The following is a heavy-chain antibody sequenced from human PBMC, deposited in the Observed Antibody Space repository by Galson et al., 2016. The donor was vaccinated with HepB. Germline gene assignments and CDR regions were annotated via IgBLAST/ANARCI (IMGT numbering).Heavy chain of an antibody. D-gene: IGHD6-25*01. Sequence: SLRLSCAASGFAFSSYSMNWVRQAPGKGLEWVSYISSSSTTIYYADSVKGRFTISRDNAKNSLYLQMSSLRAEDTSVYYCAREAAAGYWGQGTLVTVSS. J-gene: IGHJ4*02. CDR3: AREAAAGY. V-gene: IGHV3-48*01. CDR1: GFAFSSYS. CDR2: ISSSSTTI.